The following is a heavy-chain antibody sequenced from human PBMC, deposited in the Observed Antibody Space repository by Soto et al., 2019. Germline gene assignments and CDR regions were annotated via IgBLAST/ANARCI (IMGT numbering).Heavy chain of an antibody. CDR3: ARVTNTDPLSGAYIGSNWFDP. J-gene: IGHJ5*02. Sequence: SVKVSCKASGFTFTSSAVQWVRQARGQRLEWIGWIVVGSGNTNYAQKFQERVTITRDMSTSTAYMELSSLRSEDTAVYYCARVTNTDPLSGAYIGSNWFDPWGQGTLVTVSS. CDR1: GFTFTSSA. D-gene: IGHD3-9*01. CDR2: IVVGSGNT. V-gene: IGHV1-58*01.